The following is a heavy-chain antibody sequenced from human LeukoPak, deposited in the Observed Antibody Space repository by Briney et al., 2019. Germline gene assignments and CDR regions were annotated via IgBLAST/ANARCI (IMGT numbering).Heavy chain of an antibody. CDR2: IYWDDDR. CDR3: AHRKNYYDSSVFDN. D-gene: IGHD3-22*01. CDR1: GFSLNTRGVG. V-gene: IGHV2-5*02. J-gene: IGHJ4*02. Sequence: SGPTLVNPTQTLTLTCTFSGFSLNTRGVGVGWIRQPPGRALEWLALIYWDDDRRYSPSLKSRLTITKNTSRNQVVLTMTNMDPVDTATYFCAHRKNYYDSSVFDNWGQGTLVTVSS.